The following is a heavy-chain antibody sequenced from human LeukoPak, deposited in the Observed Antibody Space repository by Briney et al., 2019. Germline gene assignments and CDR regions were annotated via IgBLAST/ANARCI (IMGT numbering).Heavy chain of an antibody. Sequence: GGSLRLSCAASGFTFNAYSMGWVRQAPGKGLEWVSIISRASESIFYADSVKGRFTISRDNAKNSLYLQVNGLRAEDTAAYYCMRGATDTTRWFDPWGQGTLVTVSS. CDR3: MRGATDTTRWFDP. D-gene: IGHD1-7*01. CDR2: ISRASESI. V-gene: IGHV3-21*01. CDR1: GFTFNAYS. J-gene: IGHJ5*02.